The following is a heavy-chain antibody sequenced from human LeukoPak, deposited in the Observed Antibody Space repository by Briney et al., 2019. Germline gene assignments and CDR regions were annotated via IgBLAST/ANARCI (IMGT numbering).Heavy chain of an antibody. CDR2: ISSNGRRT. CDR3: AIGRNVSWSGFPSS. J-gene: IGHJ5*02. D-gene: IGHD3-3*01. V-gene: IGHV3-64*02. CDR1: GFTFSRYA. Sequence: GGSLRLSCAASGFTFSRYAMQWVRRAPGKGLEYVSAISSNGRRTYYVDSVEGRFTISRDNSKNTLNLQMGSLRVEDTAVYYCAIGRNVSWSGFPSSWGQGTLVTVSS.